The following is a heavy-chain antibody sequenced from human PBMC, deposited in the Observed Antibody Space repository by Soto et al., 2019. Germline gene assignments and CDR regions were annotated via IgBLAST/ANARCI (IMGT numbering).Heavy chain of an antibody. CDR1: GYTFTSYG. V-gene: IGHV1-18*01. CDR2: INGYNGNT. Sequence: GASVKVSCKTSGYTFTSYGISWVRQAPGQGLEWMGWINGYNGNTNYAQKLQGRVIMTTDTSTSTAYMELRSLRSDDTAVYYCARDRAYSTSSLTWFDPWRQGTLVTVSS. J-gene: IGHJ5*02. D-gene: IGHD5-18*01. CDR3: ARDRAYSTSSLTWFDP.